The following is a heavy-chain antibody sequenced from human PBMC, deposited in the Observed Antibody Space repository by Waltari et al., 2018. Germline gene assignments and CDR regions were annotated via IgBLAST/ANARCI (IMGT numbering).Heavy chain of an antibody. Sequence: EVQLVQSGAEVKKPGVSRKISCKGSGYSFTSYWLGCAGKMPGKGLEWMGIIYPGDSDTRYSPSFQGQVTISADKSISTAYLQWSSLKASDTAMYYLAIPGPYSSSSDFDYWGQGTLVTVSS. CDR3: AIPGPYSSSSDFDY. CDR2: IYPGDSDT. J-gene: IGHJ4*02. V-gene: IGHV5-51*03. CDR1: GYSFTSYW. D-gene: IGHD6-6*01.